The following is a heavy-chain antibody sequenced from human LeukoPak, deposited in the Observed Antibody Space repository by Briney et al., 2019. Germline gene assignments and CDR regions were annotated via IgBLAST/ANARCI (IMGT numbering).Heavy chain of an antibody. CDR2: IYYSGST. CDR1: GVSISSSSYY. D-gene: IGHD3-10*01. Sequence: SETLSLTCTVSGVSISSSSYYWGWIRQPPGKGLEWIGSIYYSGSTYYNPSLKSRVTISVDTSKNQFSLKLSSVTAADTAVYYCARDHRAGSNFDYWGQGTLVTVSS. CDR3: ARDHRAGSNFDY. J-gene: IGHJ4*02. V-gene: IGHV4-39*07.